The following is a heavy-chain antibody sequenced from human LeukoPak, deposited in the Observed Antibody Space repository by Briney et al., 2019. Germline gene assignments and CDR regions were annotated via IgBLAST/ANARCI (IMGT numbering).Heavy chain of an antibody. V-gene: IGHV5-51*01. J-gene: IGHJ4*02. CDR2: IYPGDSDT. Sequence: PGESLKISCKGSGSNFANSWIGWVRQMPGKGLEWMGIIYPGDSDTRYSPSIQGQVSISVDKSVSTTYLQWSSLKVSDTAMYYCARQYGRPFDYWGQGTLVTVSS. CDR1: GSNFANSW. CDR3: ARQYGRPFDY. D-gene: IGHD4-17*01.